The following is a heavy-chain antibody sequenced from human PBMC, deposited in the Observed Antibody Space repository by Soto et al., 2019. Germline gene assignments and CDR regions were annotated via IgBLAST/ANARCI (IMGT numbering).Heavy chain of an antibody. CDR1: GGSFSGYY. V-gene: IGHV4-34*01. CDR3: ALGGLQSRGYYYMDV. CDR2: INHSGST. D-gene: IGHD4-4*01. Sequence: PSETLSLTCAVYGGSFSGYYWSWIRQPPGKGLEWIGEINHSGSTNYNPSLKSRVTISVDTSKNQFSLKLSSVTAADTAVYYCALGGLQSRGYYYMDVWGKGTTVTVSS. J-gene: IGHJ6*03.